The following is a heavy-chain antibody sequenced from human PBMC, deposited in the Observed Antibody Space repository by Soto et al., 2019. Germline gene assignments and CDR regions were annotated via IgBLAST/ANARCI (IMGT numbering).Heavy chain of an antibody. Sequence: QVQLQESGPGLVKPSGTLSLTCAVSSGSISSTNWWSWVRQPPGEGLEWIGEIYHGGSTNYNPSLKSRVTISVDKSKNYFSLELSSVTAADTAVYYCARGSRYCSGGTCYRDLDVWGKGTTVTVSS. CDR3: ARGSRYCSGGTCYRDLDV. D-gene: IGHD2-15*01. J-gene: IGHJ6*04. CDR1: SGSISSTNW. CDR2: IYHGGST. V-gene: IGHV4-4*02.